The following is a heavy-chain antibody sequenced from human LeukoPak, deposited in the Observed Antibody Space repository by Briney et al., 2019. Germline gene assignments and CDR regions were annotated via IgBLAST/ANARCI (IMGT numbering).Heavy chain of an antibody. D-gene: IGHD3-10*01. CDR3: AKDHTEVWGVIIPYDY. CDR1: GFTFSSYA. CDR2: ISGSGGST. V-gene: IGHV3-23*01. J-gene: IGHJ4*02. Sequence: PGGSLRLSCAASGFTFSSYAMSWVRQAPGKGLEWVSAISGSGGSTYYADSVKGRFTISRDNSKNTLYLQMNSLRAEDTAVYYCAKDHTEVWGVIIPYDYWGQGTLVTVSS.